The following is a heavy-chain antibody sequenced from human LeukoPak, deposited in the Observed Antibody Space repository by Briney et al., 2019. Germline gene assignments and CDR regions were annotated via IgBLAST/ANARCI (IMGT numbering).Heavy chain of an antibody. CDR3: TRVRLVTRSLDY. V-gene: IGHV3-72*01. J-gene: IGHJ4*02. Sequence: GGSLRLSCAASGFTFSYHYMDWVRQAPGKGLEWVGRTTNKANSYSTQYAASVKGRSTISRDDSKNSLYLQMNSLKNEDTAVYFCTRVRLVTRSLDYWGQGTLVTVSS. D-gene: IGHD2-21*02. CDR1: GFTFSYHY. CDR2: TTNKANSYST.